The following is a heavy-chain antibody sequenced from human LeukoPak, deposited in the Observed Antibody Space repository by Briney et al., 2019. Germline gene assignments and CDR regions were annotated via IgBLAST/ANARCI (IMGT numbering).Heavy chain of an antibody. CDR2: ISYSGST. CDR3: ARDLAAAAGTSDAFDI. V-gene: IGHV4-59*12. J-gene: IGHJ3*02. D-gene: IGHD6-13*01. CDR1: GGSISSYY. Sequence: SETLSLTCTVSGGSISSYYWSWIRQPPGKGLEWIGYISYSGSTNYNPSLKSRVTISVDTSKNQFSLKLSSVTAADTAVYYCARDLAAAAGTSDAFDIWGQGTMVTVSS.